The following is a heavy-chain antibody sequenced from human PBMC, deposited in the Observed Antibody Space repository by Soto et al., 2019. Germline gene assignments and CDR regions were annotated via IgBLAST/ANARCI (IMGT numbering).Heavy chain of an antibody. D-gene: IGHD2-2*01. CDR3: ALNVGVMPKWLDP. V-gene: IGHV4-59*01. J-gene: IGHJ5*02. Sequence: SETLSLTCTVSGVSISRYYWNWIRQPPGKGLEWVGYISHTGSTNYNPSLKSRVTISIDTSKNQFSLKLRSVTAADTAVYYCALNVGVMPKWLDPWGQGTLVTVSS. CDR1: GVSISRYY. CDR2: ISHTGST.